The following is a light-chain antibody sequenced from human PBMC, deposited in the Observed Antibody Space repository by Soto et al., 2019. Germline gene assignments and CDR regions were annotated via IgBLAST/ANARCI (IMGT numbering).Light chain of an antibody. CDR2: GAS. V-gene: IGKV3-20*01. CDR1: QSVSSNY. J-gene: IGKJ1*01. CDR3: QHYGSLSWT. Sequence: EIVLTQSPGTLSLSLGERATLSCRASQSVSSNYLAWYQQKPGQAPRLLIYGASSRATGIPDRFSGSGSGTDFTLTISRLEPADFAVYYCQHYGSLSWTFGQGTNVEIK.